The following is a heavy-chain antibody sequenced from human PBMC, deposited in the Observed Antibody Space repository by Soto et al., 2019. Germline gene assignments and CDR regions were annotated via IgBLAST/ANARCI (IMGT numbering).Heavy chain of an antibody. Sequence: EVQLVESGGGLVQPGGSLRLSCAASGFTFSSYWLHWVRQAPGKGLVWLSRINSDGSSTNYADSVKGRFTISRDNAKSTLYLQLNSVRAEDTAVYYCERKGAVAGFGYWGQGTLVTVSS. J-gene: IGHJ4*02. V-gene: IGHV3-74*01. CDR2: INSDGSST. CDR1: GFTFSSYW. CDR3: ERKGAVAGFGY. D-gene: IGHD6-19*01.